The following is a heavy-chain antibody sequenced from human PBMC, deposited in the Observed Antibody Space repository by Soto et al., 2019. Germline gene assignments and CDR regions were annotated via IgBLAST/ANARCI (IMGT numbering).Heavy chain of an antibody. CDR2: INPNSGGT. J-gene: IGHJ4*02. CDR1: GYTFTGYY. D-gene: IGHD6-13*01. CDR3: ARGSSSWHGDFDY. V-gene: IGHV1-2*02. Sequence: ASVKVSCKASGYTFTGYYMHWVRQAPGQGLEWMGWINPNSGGTNYAQKFQGRVTMTRDTSISTAYMELSRLRSDDTAVYYCARGSSSWHGDFDYWCQGTLVTVSS.